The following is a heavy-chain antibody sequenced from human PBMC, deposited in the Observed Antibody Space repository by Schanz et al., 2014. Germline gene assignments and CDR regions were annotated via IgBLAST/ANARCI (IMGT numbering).Heavy chain of an antibody. J-gene: IGHJ4*02. V-gene: IGHV3-30*02. CDR3: VKEDRNHRSDYVY. CDR1: GFTFSSYG. CDR2: IRFDGSSE. D-gene: IGHD3-10*01. Sequence: QVQLVESGGDVVQPGRSLRLSCAASGFTFSSYGMHWVRQAPGKGLEWVAFIRFDGSSEYYADSVRGRFTISRDDSKNTLYLQMNSLRPEDTAVYYCVKEDRNHRSDYVYWGRGTLVTVSS.